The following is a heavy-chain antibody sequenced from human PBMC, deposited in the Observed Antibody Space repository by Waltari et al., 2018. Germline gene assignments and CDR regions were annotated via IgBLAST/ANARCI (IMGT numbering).Heavy chain of an antibody. CDR2: IDNSGNTV. CDR3: ARPSTEYYFYYYYMDV. CDR1: GFTFSSYE. V-gene: IGHV3-48*03. Sequence: EVQVVESGGGLVQPGGSLRLSCTASGFTFSSYEMHWVRQAPGKGLEWISYIDNSGNTVYYADSVKGRFTISRDNAKNSLFLLMNSLRAEDTAVYYCARPSTEYYFYYYYMDVWGKGTTVTVS. J-gene: IGHJ6*03.